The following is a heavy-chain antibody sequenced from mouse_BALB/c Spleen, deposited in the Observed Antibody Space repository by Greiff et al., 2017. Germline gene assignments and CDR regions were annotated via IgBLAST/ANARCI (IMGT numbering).Heavy chain of an antibody. CDR3: NRRGYYGSSSFAY. J-gene: IGHJ3*01. CDR1: GFNIKDYY. Sequence: EVQLQQSGAELVRSGASVKLSCTASGFNIKDYYMHWVKQRPEQGLEWIGWIDPENGDTEYAPKFQGKATMTADTSSNTAYLQLSSLTSEDTAVYYCNRRGYYGSSSFAYWGQGTLVTVSA. V-gene: IGHV14-4*02. D-gene: IGHD1-1*01. CDR2: IDPENGDT.